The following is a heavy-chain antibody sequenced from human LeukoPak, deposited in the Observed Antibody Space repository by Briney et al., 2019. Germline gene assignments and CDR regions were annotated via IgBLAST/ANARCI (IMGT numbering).Heavy chain of an antibody. V-gene: IGHV1-2*02. Sequence: SVKVSCKASGYTFTGYYMHWVRQAPGQGLEWMGWINPNSGGTNYAQKFQGRVTMTRDTSISTAYMELSRLRSDDTAVYYCARGAQQLPPYYYYYYMDVWGKGTTVTVSS. CDR2: INPNSGGT. D-gene: IGHD6-13*01. CDR1: GYTFTGYY. CDR3: ARGAQQLPPYYYYYYMDV. J-gene: IGHJ6*03.